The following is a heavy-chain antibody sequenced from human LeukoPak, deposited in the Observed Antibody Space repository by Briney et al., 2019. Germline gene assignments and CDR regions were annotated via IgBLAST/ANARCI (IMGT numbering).Heavy chain of an antibody. V-gene: IGHV3-74*01. CDR3: AREGYDYVWGSYRPRGLYFDY. CDR1: GFTFSSYW. CDR2: INSDGSST. J-gene: IGHJ4*02. Sequence: RAGGSLRLSCAASGFTFSSYWMHWVRHAPGKGLVWVSRINSDGSSTSYADSVKGRFTISRDNSKNTLYLQMNSLRAEDTAVYYCAREGYDYVWGSYRPRGLYFDYWGQGTLVTVSS. D-gene: IGHD3-16*02.